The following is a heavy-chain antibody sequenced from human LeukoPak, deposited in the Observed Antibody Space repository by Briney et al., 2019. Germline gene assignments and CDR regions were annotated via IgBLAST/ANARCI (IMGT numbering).Heavy chain of an antibody. J-gene: IGHJ4*02. CDR1: GFTFSSYG. CDR3: AKDRAAGSLGYFDY. V-gene: IGHV3-30*18. Sequence: PGGSLRLSCAASGFTFSSYGMHWVRQAPGKGLEWVAVISYDGSNKYYADSVKGRFTISRDNSKNTLYLQMNSLRAEDTAVYYCAKDRAAGSLGYFDYWGQGTLVTVSS. CDR2: ISYDGSNK. D-gene: IGHD6-13*01.